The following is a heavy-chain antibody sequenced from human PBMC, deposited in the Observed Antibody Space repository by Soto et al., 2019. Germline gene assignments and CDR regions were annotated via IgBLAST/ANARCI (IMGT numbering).Heavy chain of an antibody. J-gene: IGHJ4*02. D-gene: IGHD4-17*01. CDR3: ARDQQQQPDYGDTSDY. CDR2: ISAYNGNT. CDR1: GYTFTSYG. V-gene: IGHV1-18*04. Sequence: ASVKVSCKASGYTFTSYGISWVRQAPGQGLEWMGWISAYNGNTNYAQKLQGRVTMTTDTSTSTAYMELRSLRSDDTAVYYCARDQQQQPDYGDTSDYWGQGTLVTVSS.